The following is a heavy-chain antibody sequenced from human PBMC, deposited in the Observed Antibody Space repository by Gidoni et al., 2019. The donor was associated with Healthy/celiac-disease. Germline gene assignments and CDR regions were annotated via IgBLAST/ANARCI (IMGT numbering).Heavy chain of an antibody. V-gene: IGHV1-69*01. CDR3: ARDDSPRGYICYDREVHYGMDV. J-gene: IGHJ6*02. CDR2: IIPIFGTA. D-gene: IGHD5-12*01. Sequence: GQGLEWMGGIIPIFGTANYAQKFQGRVTITADESPSTAYMELSSLRSEDTAVYYCARDDSPRGYICYDREVHYGMDVWGQGTTVTVSS.